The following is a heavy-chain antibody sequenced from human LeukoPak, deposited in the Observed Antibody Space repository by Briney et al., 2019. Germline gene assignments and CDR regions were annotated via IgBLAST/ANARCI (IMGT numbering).Heavy chain of an antibody. V-gene: IGHV3-21*01. CDR1: GFKLSSYM. J-gene: IGHJ4*02. CDR3: ARDFHDYGDLLFDY. Sequence: PGGSLRLSCAASGFKLSSYMLNWVRQAPGKGLEWVSSISSTGSYIYYADSVKGRFTISRDNAKNSLYLQMNSLRAEDTAVYYCARDFHDYGDLLFDYWGQGTLVTVSS. D-gene: IGHD4-17*01. CDR2: ISSTGSYI.